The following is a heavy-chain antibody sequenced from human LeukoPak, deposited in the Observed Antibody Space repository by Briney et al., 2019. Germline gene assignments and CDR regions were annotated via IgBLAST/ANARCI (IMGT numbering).Heavy chain of an antibody. J-gene: IGHJ4*02. Sequence: SVKVSCKASGGTFSSYAISWVRQAPGQGLEWMGGIIPIFGTANYAQRFQGRVTITTDESTSTAYMELSSLRSEDTAVYYCARDHYYDSSGYFDYWGQGTLVTVSS. D-gene: IGHD3-22*01. V-gene: IGHV1-69*05. CDR1: GGTFSSYA. CDR2: IIPIFGTA. CDR3: ARDHYYDSSGYFDY.